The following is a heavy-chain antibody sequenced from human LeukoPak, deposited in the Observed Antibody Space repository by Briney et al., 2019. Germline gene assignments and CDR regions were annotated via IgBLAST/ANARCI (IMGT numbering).Heavy chain of an antibody. CDR1: GGSISSRSYY. CDR2: IYYSGST. Sequence: KPSETLSLTFTVSGGSISSRSYYWGWIRQPPGKGLEWIWSIYYSGSTYYNPSLKSRVTISVDTSKNQFSLKLNSGPAAATAVYYCARHTWRIPTPNWFDPWGQGTLVTVSS. D-gene: IGHD3-3*01. V-gene: IGHV4-39*01. J-gene: IGHJ5*02. CDR3: ARHTWRIPTPNWFDP.